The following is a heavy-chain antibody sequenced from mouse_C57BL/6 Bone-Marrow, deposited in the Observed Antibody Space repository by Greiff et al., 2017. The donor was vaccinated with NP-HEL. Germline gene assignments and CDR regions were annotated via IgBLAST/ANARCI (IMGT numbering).Heavy chain of an antibody. D-gene: IGHD2-14*01. V-gene: IGHV1-26*01. CDR1: GYTFTDYY. CDR2: INPNNGGT. CDR3: ARRSGYRDS. Sequence: VQLQQSGPELVKPGASVKISCKASGYTFTDYYMNWVKQSHGKSLEWIGDINPNNGGTSYNQKFKGKATLTVDKSSSTAYMELRSLTSEDSAVYYCARRSGYRDSWGQGTTLTVSS. J-gene: IGHJ2*01.